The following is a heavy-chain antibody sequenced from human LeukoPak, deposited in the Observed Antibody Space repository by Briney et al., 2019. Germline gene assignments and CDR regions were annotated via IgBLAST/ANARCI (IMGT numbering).Heavy chain of an antibody. CDR2: IKQDGSEK. CDR3: ARVTSSSWLN. CDR1: GFTISSYW. V-gene: IGHV3-7*04. Sequence: GGSLRLSCAASGFTISSYWMSWVRQAPGKGLEWVANIKQDGSEKYYVDSVKGRFTISRDNAKNSLYLQMNSLRAEDTAVYYCARVTSSSWLNWGQGTLVTVSS. D-gene: IGHD6-13*01. J-gene: IGHJ4*02.